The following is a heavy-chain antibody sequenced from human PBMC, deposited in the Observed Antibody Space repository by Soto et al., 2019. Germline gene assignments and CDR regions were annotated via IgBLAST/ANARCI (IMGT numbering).Heavy chain of an antibody. Sequence: QVQLVQSGAEVKKPGSSVKVSCKTSGGTFSTYALSWVRQAPGQGLEWMGQIIPIFGTPNYAQRFQGRVTITADKSTSTGYMELSSLISEDTAIYFFARGGTTGGWFDPWGQGTLVTVSS. V-gene: IGHV1-69*06. D-gene: IGHD1-7*01. CDR3: ARGGTTGGWFDP. CDR1: GGTFSTYA. CDR2: IIPIFGTP. J-gene: IGHJ5*02.